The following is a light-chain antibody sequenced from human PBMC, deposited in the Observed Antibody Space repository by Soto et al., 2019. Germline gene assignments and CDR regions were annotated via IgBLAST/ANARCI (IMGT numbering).Light chain of an antibody. Sequence: DIQMTQSPSSLSASVGDRVTITCQASQDIRKYLNWYQQKPGRAPKLLIYGASNLETGVPSRFSGSGYWTDFTFTISGLQPEDIATYYCQHSEHLPPFTFGPGTKVAIK. V-gene: IGKV1-33*01. CDR1: QDIRKY. CDR2: GAS. J-gene: IGKJ3*01. CDR3: QHSEHLPPFT.